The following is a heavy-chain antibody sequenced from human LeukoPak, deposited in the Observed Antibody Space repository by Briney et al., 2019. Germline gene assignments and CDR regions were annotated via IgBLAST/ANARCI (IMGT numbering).Heavy chain of an antibody. CDR1: GYTFTGYY. CDR3: ARVNERGSGSYYHFDY. Sequence: ASVKVSCKASGYTFTGYYMHWVRQAPGQGLEWMGGIYPNSGGTNYAQKFQGRVTMTRDTSITTAYMELSRLSSDDTAVYYCARVNERGSGSYYHFDYWGQGNLVTVSS. D-gene: IGHD3-10*01. J-gene: IGHJ4*02. V-gene: IGHV1-2*02. CDR2: IYPNSGGT.